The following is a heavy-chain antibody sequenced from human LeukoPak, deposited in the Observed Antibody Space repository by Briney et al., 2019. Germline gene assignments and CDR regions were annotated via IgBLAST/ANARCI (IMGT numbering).Heavy chain of an antibody. CDR3: ARQTMSYSPFDY. D-gene: IGHD5-18*01. CDR2: IYYSGST. V-gene: IGHV4-59*08. J-gene: IGHJ4*02. CDR1: GGSISSYC. Sequence: SETLSLTCSVSGGSISSYCWSWIRQPPGKGLEFIGYIYYSGSTKYNPSLKSRVTISVDTSKNQFSLKLSSVTAADTAVYHCARQTMSYSPFDYWGRGTLVTVSS.